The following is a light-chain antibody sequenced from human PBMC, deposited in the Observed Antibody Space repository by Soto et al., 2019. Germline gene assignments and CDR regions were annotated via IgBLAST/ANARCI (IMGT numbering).Light chain of an antibody. Sequence: DIQLTQSPFFLSASVGDRVTITCRASQGIRSYVAWYQQRPGKAPELLIYGASTLRTGVASRFSGSGSGTDFTLTISSLQPEDFATYFCQQLNIFPPLFTFGPGTKVDIK. V-gene: IGKV1-9*01. CDR1: QGIRSY. J-gene: IGKJ3*01. CDR2: GAS. CDR3: QQLNIFPPLFT.